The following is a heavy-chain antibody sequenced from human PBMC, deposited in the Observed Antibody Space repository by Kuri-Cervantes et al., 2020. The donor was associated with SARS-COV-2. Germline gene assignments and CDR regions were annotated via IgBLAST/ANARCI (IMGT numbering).Heavy chain of an antibody. Sequence: SETLSLTCAVSGGSISSSNWWSWVRQPPGKGLEWIGEIYHSGSTNYNPSLKSRVTISVDKSKNQFSLKLSSVTAADTAVYYCARVSENDYIWGSYRWYFDYWGQGTLVTVSS. CDR2: IYHSGST. CDR3: ARVSENDYIWGSYRWYFDY. D-gene: IGHD3-16*02. J-gene: IGHJ4*02. CDR1: GGSISSSNW. V-gene: IGHV4-4*02.